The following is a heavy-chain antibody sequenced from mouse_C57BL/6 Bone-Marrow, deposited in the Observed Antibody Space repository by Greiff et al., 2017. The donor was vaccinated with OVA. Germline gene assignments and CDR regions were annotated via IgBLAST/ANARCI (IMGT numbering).Heavy chain of an antibody. J-gene: IGHJ2*01. CDR2: IHPTSGST. Sequence: QVQLQQPGAELVRPGASVKLSCKASGYTFTSYWMHWVKQRPGQGLEWIGMIHPTSGSTNYNEKFKSKATLTVDKSSSTAYMQLSSLTSEASAVFNCALVGTSGDYWGQGTTLTGSS. CDR3: ALVGTSGDY. D-gene: IGHD2-14*01. V-gene: IGHV1-64*01. CDR1: GYTFTSYW.